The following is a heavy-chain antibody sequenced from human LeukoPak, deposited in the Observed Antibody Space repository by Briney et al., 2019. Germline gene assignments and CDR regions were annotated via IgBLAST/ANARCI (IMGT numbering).Heavy chain of an antibody. CDR3: ARDYYDSSGYYRYYYYGMDV. V-gene: IGHV6-1*01. J-gene: IGHJ6*02. CDR2: TYYRSKWYN. D-gene: IGHD3-22*01. Sequence: SQSLSLTCAISGDSVSSNSAAWNWIRQSPSRGLEWLGRTYYRSKWYNDCAVSVKSRITINPDTSKNQFSLQLNSVTPEDTAVYYCARDYYDSSGYYRYYYYGMDVWGQGTTVTVSS. CDR1: GDSVSSNSAA.